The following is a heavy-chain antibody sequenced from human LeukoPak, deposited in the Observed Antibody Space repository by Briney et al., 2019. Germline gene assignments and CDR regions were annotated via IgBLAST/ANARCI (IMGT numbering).Heavy chain of an antibody. D-gene: IGHD3-10*01. J-gene: IGHJ4*02. V-gene: IGHV4-59*08. CDR2: IYYSGST. CDR3: ARDTYYYGFDY. CDR1: GGSSSGYY. Sequence: PSETLSLTCTVSGGSSSGYYWSWIRQPPGKGLEWIGFIYYSGSTNYNPSLKSRVTMSVDTSKTQLSLKLSSVTAADTAVYYCARDTYYYGFDYWGQGTLVTVSS.